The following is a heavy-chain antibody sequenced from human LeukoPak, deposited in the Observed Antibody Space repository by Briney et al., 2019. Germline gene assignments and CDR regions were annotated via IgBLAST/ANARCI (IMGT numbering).Heavy chain of an antibody. CDR3: ARAYIAVAGLWSNWFDP. J-gene: IGHJ5*02. D-gene: IGHD6-19*01. CDR1: GDSVSSKSAS. CDR2: TYSRSKWYN. Sequence: SQTLSLTCAISGDSVSSKSASWNWIRQSPSRGLEWLGRTYSRSKWYNDYAVSVKSRITINPDTSKNQFSLQLNSVTPEDTAVYYCARAYIAVAGLWSNWFDPWGQGTLVTVSS. V-gene: IGHV6-1*01.